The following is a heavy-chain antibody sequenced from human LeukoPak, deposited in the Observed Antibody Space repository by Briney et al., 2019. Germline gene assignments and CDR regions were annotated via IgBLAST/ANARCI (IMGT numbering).Heavy chain of an antibody. CDR3: ARVYGGYYYYYYYMGV. J-gene: IGHJ6*03. CDR2: MNPNSGNT. Sequence: ASVKVSCKASGYTFTSYDINWVRQATGQGLEWMGWMNPNSGNTGYAQKFQGRVTMTRNTSISTAYMELSSLRSEDTAVYYCARVYGGYYYYYYYMGVWGKGTTVTVSS. CDR1: GYTFTSYD. D-gene: IGHD4/OR15-4a*01. V-gene: IGHV1-8*01.